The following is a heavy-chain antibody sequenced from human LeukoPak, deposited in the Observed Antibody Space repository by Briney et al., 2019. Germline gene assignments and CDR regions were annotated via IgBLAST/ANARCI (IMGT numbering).Heavy chain of an antibody. Sequence: SETLSLTCTVSGGSISTYYWSWIRQPPGKGREWIGYIYYSGSTNYNPSLKSRVTISVDTSKNQFSLKLSSVTAADTAVYYCARLTYSSTLSFDYWGQGTLVTVSS. V-gene: IGHV4-59*01. CDR3: ARLTYSSTLSFDY. J-gene: IGHJ4*02. D-gene: IGHD6-13*01. CDR2: IYYSGST. CDR1: GGSISTYY.